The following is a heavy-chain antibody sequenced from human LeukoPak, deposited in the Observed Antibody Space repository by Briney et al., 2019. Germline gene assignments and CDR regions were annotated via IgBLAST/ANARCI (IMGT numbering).Heavy chain of an antibody. V-gene: IGHV4-4*07. CDR3: ARVGNLQYQNWFDP. CDR1: GGSISSYY. J-gene: IGHJ5*02. D-gene: IGHD2-2*01. Sequence: SETLSLTCTVSGGSISSYYWSWIRQPAGKGLEWIGRIYTSGSTKYNPSLQCRVTMSVETSKRQFSLKWSSVAAADTAVYCCARVGNLQYQNWFDPWGQGTLVTVSS. CDR2: IYTSGST.